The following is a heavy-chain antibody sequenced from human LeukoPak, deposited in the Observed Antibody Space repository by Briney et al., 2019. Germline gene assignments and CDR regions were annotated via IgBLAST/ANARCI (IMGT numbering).Heavy chain of an antibody. V-gene: IGHV4-39*07. Sequence: SETLSLTCTVSGGSISSSSYYWGWIRQPPGKGLEWIGSIYYSGSTYYNPSLKSRVTISVDTSKNQFSLKLSSVTAADTAVYYCARERGTFWSGYYDAFDIWGQGTMVTVSS. CDR2: IYYSGST. CDR3: ARERGTFWSGYYDAFDI. J-gene: IGHJ3*02. D-gene: IGHD3-3*01. CDR1: GGSISSSSYY.